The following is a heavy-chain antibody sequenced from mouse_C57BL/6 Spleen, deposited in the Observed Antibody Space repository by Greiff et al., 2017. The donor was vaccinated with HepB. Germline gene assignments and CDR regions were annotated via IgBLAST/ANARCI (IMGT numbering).Heavy chain of an antibody. CDR2: IDPETGGT. V-gene: IGHV1-15*01. CDR3: TRRGTTVVARLDY. Sequence: VQLQQSGAELVRPGASVTLSCKASGYTFTDYEMHWVKQTPVHGLEWIGAIDPETGGTAYNQKFKGKAILTADKSSSTAYMELRSLTSEDSAVYYCTRRGTTVVARLDYWGQGTSLTVSS. CDR1: GYTFTDYE. J-gene: IGHJ2*02. D-gene: IGHD1-1*01.